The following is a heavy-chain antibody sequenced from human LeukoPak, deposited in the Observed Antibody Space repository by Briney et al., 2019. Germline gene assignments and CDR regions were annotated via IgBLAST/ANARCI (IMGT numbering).Heavy chain of an antibody. CDR1: GYTLTELS. D-gene: IGHD2-2*01. V-gene: IGHV1-24*01. CDR2: FDPEDGET. J-gene: IGHJ4*02. Sequence: GASVKVSCKVSGYTLTELSMHWVRQAPGKGLEWMGGFDPEDGETIYAQKFQGRVTMTEDTSTDTAYMELSSLRSEDTAVYYCARVVGCSSTSCYGGNYFDYWGQGTLVTVSS. CDR3: ARVVGCSSTSCYGGNYFDY.